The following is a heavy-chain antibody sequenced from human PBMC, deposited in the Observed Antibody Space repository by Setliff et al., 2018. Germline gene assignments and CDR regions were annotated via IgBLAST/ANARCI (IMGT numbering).Heavy chain of an antibody. CDR1: GYTFTSYG. CDR2: INPSGGLT. V-gene: IGHV1-46*01. D-gene: IGHD3-16*02. J-gene: IGHJ5*02. Sequence: ASVKVSCKASGYTFTSYGISWVRQAPGQGLEWMGIINPSGGLTRYAQKFQGKVTMTRDTSTSTVYMEVSSLRSEDTAVYYCTRSSSYGMRYWFDPWGQGPLVTVSS. CDR3: TRSSSYGMRYWFDP.